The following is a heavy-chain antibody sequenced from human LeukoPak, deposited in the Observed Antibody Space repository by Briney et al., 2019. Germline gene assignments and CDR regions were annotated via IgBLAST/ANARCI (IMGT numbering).Heavy chain of an antibody. CDR1: GFTFSSYG. J-gene: IGHJ4*02. Sequence: GGPLRLSCAASGFTFSSYGMNWVPQAPGKGLEGVSYIVGSSRAIYYADSVKGRFTVSRDNAKNSLYLQMNSLRDEDTAVYFCARKMALWGQGTLVTVSS. CDR2: IVGSSRAI. CDR3: ARKMAL. D-gene: IGHD5-24*01. V-gene: IGHV3-48*02.